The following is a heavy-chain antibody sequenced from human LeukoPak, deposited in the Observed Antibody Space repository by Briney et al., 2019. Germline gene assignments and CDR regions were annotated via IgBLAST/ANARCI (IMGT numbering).Heavy chain of an antibody. CDR2: INHSGST. D-gene: IGHD6-13*01. V-gene: IGHV4-34*01. CDR3: ARGPYSSSWGVYYFDY. CDR1: GGSFSGYY. J-gene: IGHJ4*02. Sequence: PSETLSLTCAVYGGSFSGYYWSWIRQPPGKVLEWIGEINHSGSTNYNPSLKSRVTISVDTSKNQFSLKLSSVTAADTAVYYCARGPYSSSWGVYYFDYWGQGTLVTVSS.